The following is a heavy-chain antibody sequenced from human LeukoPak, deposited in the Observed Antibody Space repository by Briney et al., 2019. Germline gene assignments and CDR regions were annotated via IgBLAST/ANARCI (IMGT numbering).Heavy chain of an antibody. CDR3: ARVAAVGTAAFDI. Sequence: GGSLRLSCAASGFTLSSYSMHWVRQAPGKGLEYVSAISYNGGSTYYANSVKGRFTISRDSSKNTLYLQMGSLRTEDMAVYYCARVAAVGTAAFDIWAKGQWSPSLQ. CDR1: GFTLSSYS. J-gene: IGHJ3*02. CDR2: ISYNGGST. D-gene: IGHD6-13*01. V-gene: IGHV3-64*01.